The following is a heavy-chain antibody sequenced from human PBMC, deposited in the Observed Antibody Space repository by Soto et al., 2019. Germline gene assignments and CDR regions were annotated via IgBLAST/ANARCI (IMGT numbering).Heavy chain of an antibody. CDR3: ARLDYGDSAFDS. J-gene: IGHJ4*02. CDR2: IFYTGST. Sequence: QVQLEESGPGLVQPSETLSLTCSVSGGSINSASYHWGWLRQHPGKGLEFIGFIFYTGSTYHNPSLETRVTISVDTSKNHVSLRLSAVTAADTAVYYCARLDYGDSAFDSWGRGTQVTVSS. CDR1: GGSINSASYH. V-gene: IGHV4-31*03. D-gene: IGHD4-17*01.